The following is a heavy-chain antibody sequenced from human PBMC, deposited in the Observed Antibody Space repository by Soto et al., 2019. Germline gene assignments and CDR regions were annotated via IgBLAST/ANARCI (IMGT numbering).Heavy chain of an antibody. J-gene: IGHJ3*01. V-gene: IGHV4-30-4*01. CDR2: IYYSGST. Sequence: QVQLQESGPGLVKPSQTLSLTCTVSGGSISSGDYYWSWIRQPPGKGLEWIGYIYYSGSTYYNPSLQSRVTISVTTSKNQFSVRVSAVTAANTAVYSGARDMVVVPAAKGEAFDVWGQGTMVTVSA. CDR3: ARDMVVVPAAKGEAFDV. CDR1: GGSISSGDYY. D-gene: IGHD2-2*01.